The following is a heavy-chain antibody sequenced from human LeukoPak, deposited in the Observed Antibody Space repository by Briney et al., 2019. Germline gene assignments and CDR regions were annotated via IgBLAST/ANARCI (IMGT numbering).Heavy chain of an antibody. D-gene: IGHD3-16*01. Sequence: GGSLRLSCAASEFTFSDYYMSWSRQVPGKGLEWVSYISGSSSTMYYANSVKGRFTISRDNAKNLLYLQMNSLRAEDTAVYYCGREGGPGGEGYFDYWGQGTLVTVSS. CDR2: ISGSSSTM. CDR1: EFTFSDYY. J-gene: IGHJ4*02. CDR3: GREGGPGGEGYFDY. V-gene: IGHV3-11*01.